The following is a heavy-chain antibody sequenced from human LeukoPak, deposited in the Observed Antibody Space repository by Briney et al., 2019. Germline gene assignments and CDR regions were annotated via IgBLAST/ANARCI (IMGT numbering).Heavy chain of an antibody. V-gene: IGHV1-18*01. CDR1: GYTFTSYG. D-gene: IGHD3-10*01. CDR2: ISAYNGNT. CDR3: ARNFGSGSYYTHFDY. J-gene: IGHJ4*02. Sequence: ASVKVSCKASGYTFTSYGISWVRQAPGQGLEWMGWISAYNGNTNYAQKLQGRVTMTTDTSTSTAYMELRSLRSDDTAVYYCARNFGSGSYYTHFDYWGQGTLVTVSS.